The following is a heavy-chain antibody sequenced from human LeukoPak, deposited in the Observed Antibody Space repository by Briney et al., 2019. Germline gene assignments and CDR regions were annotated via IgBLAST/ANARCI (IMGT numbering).Heavy chain of an antibody. J-gene: IGHJ3*02. Sequence: GGSLRLSCAASGFTFSSYSMNWVRQAPGKGLEWVSYISSSSSTIYYADSVKGRFTISRDNSKNTLYLQMNSLRAEDTAVYYCARARGGYSTGAFDIWGQGTMVTVSS. CDR1: GFTFSSYS. CDR2: ISSSSSTI. D-gene: IGHD4-17*01. CDR3: ARARGGYSTGAFDI. V-gene: IGHV3-48*01.